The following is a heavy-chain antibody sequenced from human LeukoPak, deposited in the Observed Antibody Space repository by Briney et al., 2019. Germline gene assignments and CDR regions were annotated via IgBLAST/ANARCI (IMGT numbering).Heavy chain of an antibody. J-gene: IGHJ6*04. Sequence: GASVKVSCKASGGTFSSYAISWVRQAPGQGLEWMGGIIPIFGTANYAQKFQGRVTITADESTSTAYMELSSLRSEDTAVYYCARVWDYYGSGNKAYYGIDVWGKGTTVTVSS. V-gene: IGHV1-69*13. D-gene: IGHD3-10*01. CDR1: GGTFSSYA. CDR3: ARVWDYYGSGNKAYYGIDV. CDR2: IIPIFGTA.